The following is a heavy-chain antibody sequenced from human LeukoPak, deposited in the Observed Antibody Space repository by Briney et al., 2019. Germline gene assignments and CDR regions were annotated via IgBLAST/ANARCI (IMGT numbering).Heavy chain of an antibody. CDR2: IYHSGST. Sequence: SETLSLTCTVSGYSISSGYYWGWIRQPPGKGLEWIGSIYHSGSTYYNPSLKSRVTISVDTSKNQFSLKLSSVTAADTAVYYCARFSYYDSSGYYLIDYWGQGTLVTVSS. CDR3: ARFSYYDSSGYYLIDY. D-gene: IGHD3-22*01. V-gene: IGHV4-38-2*02. J-gene: IGHJ4*02. CDR1: GYSISSGYY.